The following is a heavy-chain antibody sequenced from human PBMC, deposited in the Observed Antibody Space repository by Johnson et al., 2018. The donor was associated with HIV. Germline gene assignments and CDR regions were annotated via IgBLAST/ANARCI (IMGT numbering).Heavy chain of an antibody. D-gene: IGHD3-22*01. CDR3: ASRNRGGHYYYDSRTDAFDI. CDR2: IYSGGST. J-gene: IGHJ3*02. Sequence: MQLVESGGGVVQPGRSLRLSCAASGFTFSNYAMHWVRQAPGKGLEWVSVIYSGGSTYYADSAKGRFTISRDNSKNTLYLQMNSLRGEDTAVYYCASRNRGGHYYYDSRTDAFDIWGQGTMVTVSS. CDR1: GFTFSNYA. V-gene: IGHV3-66*01.